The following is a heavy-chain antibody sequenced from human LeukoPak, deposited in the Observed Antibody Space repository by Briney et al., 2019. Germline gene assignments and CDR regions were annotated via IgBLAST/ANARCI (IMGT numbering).Heavy chain of an antibody. CDR2: IDPNSGGT. CDR1: GYTFTGYY. J-gene: IGHJ4*02. V-gene: IGHV1-2*04. Sequence: ASVKVSCKASGYTFTGYYMHWVRQAPGQGLERMGWIDPNSGGTNYAQKFQGWVTMTRDTSISTAYMELSRLRSDDTAVYYCARASNSGYYYGYWGQGTLVTVSS. D-gene: IGHD3-22*01. CDR3: ARASNSGYYYGY.